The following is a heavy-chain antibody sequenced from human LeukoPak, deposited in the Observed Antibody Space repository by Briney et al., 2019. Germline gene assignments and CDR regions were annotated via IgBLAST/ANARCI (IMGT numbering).Heavy chain of an antibody. CDR1: GGTFSSYA. CDR2: IIPIFGTA. J-gene: IGHJ4*02. Sequence: ASVKVSCKASGGTFSSYAISCVRQAPGQGLEWMGGIIPIFGTANYAQKFQGRVTITADESPSPPYLDVSTVSSEDTAVYYCARISYGTGYWGQGTLVTVSS. D-gene: IGHD3-10*01. CDR3: ARISYGTGY. V-gene: IGHV1-69*01.